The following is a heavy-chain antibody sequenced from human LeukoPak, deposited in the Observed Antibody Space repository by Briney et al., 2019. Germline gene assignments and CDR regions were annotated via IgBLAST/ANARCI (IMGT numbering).Heavy chain of an antibody. J-gene: IGHJ5*02. CDR1: GGSISSSTYY. Sequence: SETLSLTCTVSGGSISSSTYYWGWIRQPPGKGLEWIGSTYYSGSTYYNPSLKSRVTISLDTSKNQLSLKLSSVTAADTALYYCPRVIRTLYDSGGYHRVWWFDPWGQGTRVTVSS. D-gene: IGHD3-22*01. V-gene: IGHV4-39*07. CDR3: PRVIRTLYDSGGYHRVWWFDP. CDR2: TYYSGST.